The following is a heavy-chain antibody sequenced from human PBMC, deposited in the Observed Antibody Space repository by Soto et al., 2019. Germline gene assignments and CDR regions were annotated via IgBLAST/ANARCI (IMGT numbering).Heavy chain of an antibody. CDR3: ARGVVRRVIIQYTSFFDY. D-gene: IGHD3-10*01. V-gene: IGHV4-34*01. CDR1: GESFNGYY. J-gene: IGHJ4*02. Sequence: QVQLQQWGAGLLKPSETLSLTCAVYGESFNGYYWSWIRQPPGRGLEWIGEINNGGSTNYNPSLKSRVTMSVDTSKNQFSLKLSSVTAADPAVYFCARGVVRRVIIQYTSFFDYWGQGTLVSASS. CDR2: INNGGST.